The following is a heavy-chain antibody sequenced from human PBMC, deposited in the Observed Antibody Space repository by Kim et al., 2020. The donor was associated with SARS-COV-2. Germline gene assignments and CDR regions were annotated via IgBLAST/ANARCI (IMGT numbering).Heavy chain of an antibody. CDR3: ARGNQGYGGYYNFDY. D-gene: IGHD5-12*01. CDR2: IYYSGST. J-gene: IGHJ4*02. V-gene: IGHV4-59*01. Sequence: SETLSLTCTVSGGSISSYYWSWIRQPPGKGLEWIGYIYYSGSTNYNPSLKSRVTISVDTSKNQFSLKLSSVTAADTAVYYCARGNQGYGGYYNFDYWGQGTLVTVSS. CDR1: GGSISSYY.